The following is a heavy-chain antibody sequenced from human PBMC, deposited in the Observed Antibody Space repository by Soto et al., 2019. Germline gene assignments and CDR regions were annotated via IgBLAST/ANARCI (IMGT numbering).Heavy chain of an antibody. CDR1: GFTFSSYA. Sequence: PGGSLRLSCAASGFTFSSYAMHWVRQAPGKGLEWVAVISYDGSNKYYADSVKGRLTISRDNSKNTLYLQMNSLRAEDTAVYYCARDFPPLKQLWAIHFDYWGQGTLVTVS. CDR2: ISYDGSNK. V-gene: IGHV3-30-3*01. J-gene: IGHJ4*02. D-gene: IGHD5-18*01. CDR3: ARDFPPLKQLWAIHFDY.